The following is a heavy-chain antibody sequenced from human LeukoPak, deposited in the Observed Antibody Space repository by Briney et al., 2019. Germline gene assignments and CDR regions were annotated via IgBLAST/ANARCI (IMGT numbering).Heavy chain of an antibody. CDR3: ARGRWEGLDY. Sequence: GGSLRLSCAASGFTFGSYWMSWVRQAPGKGLEWVANIKQDGSEKYYVDSVKGRFTISRDNPQNSLYLEMKSLRAEDTALYYCARGRWEGLDYWGQGTLVTVSP. J-gene: IGHJ4*02. D-gene: IGHD1-26*01. CDR2: IKQDGSEK. V-gene: IGHV3-7*03. CDR1: GFTFGSYW.